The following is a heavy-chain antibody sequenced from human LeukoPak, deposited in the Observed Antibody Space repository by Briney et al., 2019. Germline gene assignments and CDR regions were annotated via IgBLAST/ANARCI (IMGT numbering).Heavy chain of an antibody. J-gene: IGHJ4*02. D-gene: IGHD5-24*01. CDR3: ARDTGYNTFDY. V-gene: IGHV3-7*05. CDR1: GFTFSSYW. CDR2: IKQDGSEK. Sequence: GGSLRLSCAASGFTFSSYWMSWVRQAPGKGLEWVANIKQDGSEKYYVDSVKGRFTISRDNAKNSQHLQMNSLRAEDTAVYYCARDTGYNTFDYWGQGTLVTVSS.